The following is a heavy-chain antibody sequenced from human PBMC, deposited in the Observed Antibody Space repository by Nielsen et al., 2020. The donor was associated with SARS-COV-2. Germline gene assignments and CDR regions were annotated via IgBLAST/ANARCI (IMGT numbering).Heavy chain of an antibody. D-gene: IGHD3-16*01. CDR1: GFTFSSYS. Sequence: LSLTCAASGFTFSSYSMNWVRQAPGKGLEWVSYISSSSSTIYYADSVKGRFTISRDNAKNSLYLQMNSLRAEDTAVYYCARGGDYVNLSSFDYWGQGTLVTVSS. J-gene: IGHJ4*02. CDR2: ISSSSSTI. CDR3: ARGGDYVNLSSFDY. V-gene: IGHV3-48*01.